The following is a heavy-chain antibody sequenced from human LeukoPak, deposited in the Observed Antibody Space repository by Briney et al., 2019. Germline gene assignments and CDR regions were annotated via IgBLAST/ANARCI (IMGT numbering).Heavy chain of an antibody. CDR1: GGTYDNYA. V-gene: IGHV1-69*13. CDR2: IIPIFDTA. Sequence: GASVTVSCKASGGTYDNYAISWVRQAPGQGLEWMGGIIPIFDTANYAQEFQGRVTITADESTSTAYMDLSSLRSEDTAVYYCARGAVRYYDFWSGYSDNWFDPWGQGTLVTVSS. J-gene: IGHJ5*02. CDR3: ARGAVRYYDFWSGYSDNWFDP. D-gene: IGHD3-3*01.